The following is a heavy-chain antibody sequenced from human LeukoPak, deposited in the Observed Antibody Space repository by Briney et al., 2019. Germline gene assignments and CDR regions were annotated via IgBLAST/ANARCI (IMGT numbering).Heavy chain of an antibody. CDR3: ARVGHYYDTGAFDI. CDR1: GFTFSSYW. Sequence: GGSLRLSCAASGFTFSSYWMSWVRQAPGKGLEWVANIKQDGSEKYYVDSVKGRFTISRDNAKNSLYLQMNSLRAEDTAVYYCARVGHYYDTGAFDIWGQGTMVTVSS. J-gene: IGHJ3*02. D-gene: IGHD3-22*01. V-gene: IGHV3-7*01. CDR2: IKQDGSEK.